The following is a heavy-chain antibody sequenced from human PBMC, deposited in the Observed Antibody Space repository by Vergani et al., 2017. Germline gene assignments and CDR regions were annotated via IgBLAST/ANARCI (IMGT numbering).Heavy chain of an antibody. D-gene: IGHD3-22*01. J-gene: IGHJ5*02. V-gene: IGHV3-21*01. CDR2: ISSSSSYT. CDR1: GFTFSSYS. Sequence: EVQLVESGGGLVQPGGSLRLSCAASGFTFSSYSMNWVRQAPGKGLEWVSSISSSSSYTNYADSVKGRFTISRDNAKNSLYLQMNSLRAEDTAVYYCTRRARSTYYYDSSGLDIWGQGTLVTVSS. CDR3: TRRARSTYYYDSSGLDI.